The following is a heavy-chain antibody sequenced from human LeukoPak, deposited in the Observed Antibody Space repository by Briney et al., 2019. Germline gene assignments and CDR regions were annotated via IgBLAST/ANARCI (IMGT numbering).Heavy chain of an antibody. Sequence: PGGSLRLSCAASGFTVSSNYVSWVRQAPGKGLEWVSTIYRGGSTYYADSVKGRFTISRDNSKNTVYLQINTLRVEDTAVYYCARGGLETAVKYFFDYWGQGILITVSS. J-gene: IGHJ4*02. D-gene: IGHD1-1*01. CDR2: IYRGGST. CDR3: ARGGLETAVKYFFDY. V-gene: IGHV3-66*01. CDR1: GFTVSSNY.